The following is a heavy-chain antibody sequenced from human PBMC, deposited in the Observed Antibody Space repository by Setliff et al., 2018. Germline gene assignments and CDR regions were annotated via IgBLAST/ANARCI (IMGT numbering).Heavy chain of an antibody. Sequence: ASVKVSCKASGYTFTSYYMHWVRQAPGQGLEWMGIINPSGGSTSYAQKFQGRVTMTRDTSTSTVYMELRSLRSDDTAVYYCARDLRYYYDSSGYGKVFGYWGQGTLVTVSS. CDR2: INPSGGST. J-gene: IGHJ4*02. CDR1: GYTFTSYY. CDR3: ARDLRYYYDSSGYGKVFGY. D-gene: IGHD3-22*01. V-gene: IGHV1-46*01.